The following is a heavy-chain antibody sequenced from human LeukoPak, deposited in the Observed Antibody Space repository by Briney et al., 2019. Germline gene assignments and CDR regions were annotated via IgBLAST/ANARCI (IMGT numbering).Heavy chain of an antibody. CDR1: GFTCSSYA. V-gene: IGHV3-23*01. J-gene: IGHJ4*02. D-gene: IGHD3-22*01. Sequence: GGSLRLSCAASGFTCSSYAMNWVRQAPGKGLEWVSAISGSGGSTYYADSMKGRFTISRDNSKNTLYLQMNSLRAEDTAVYYCAKDRYYDRYGPEDWGQGTLVTVSS. CDR2: ISGSGGST. CDR3: AKDRYYDRYGPED.